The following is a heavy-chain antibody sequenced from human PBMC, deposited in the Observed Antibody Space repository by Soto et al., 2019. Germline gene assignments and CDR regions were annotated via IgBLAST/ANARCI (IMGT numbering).Heavy chain of an antibody. V-gene: IGHV3-30*18. CDR1: GVTFSSYC. D-gene: IGHD3-3*01. CDR2: ISYDGSNK. Sequence: GGSLRLSCAASGVTFSSYCMHWVRQAPGKGLEWVAVISYDGSNKYYADSVKGRFTISRDNSKNTLYLQMNSLRAEDTAVYYCAKGRSRRSIYYYYGMDVWGQGTTVTVSS. CDR3: AKGRSRRSIYYYYGMDV. J-gene: IGHJ6*02.